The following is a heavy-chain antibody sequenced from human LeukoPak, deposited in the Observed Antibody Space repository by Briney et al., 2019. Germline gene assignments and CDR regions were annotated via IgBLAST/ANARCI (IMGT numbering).Heavy chain of an antibody. D-gene: IGHD6-6*01. Sequence: GGSLRLSCAASGFTFSSYWMHWVRRAPGKGLVWVSRINSDGSSTTYADSVKGRFTISRDNAKNTLYLQMNSLRAEDTAVYYCARLYSSSLGLDYWGQGILVTVSS. J-gene: IGHJ4*02. CDR3: ARLYSSSLGLDY. V-gene: IGHV3-74*01. CDR2: INSDGSST. CDR1: GFTFSSYW.